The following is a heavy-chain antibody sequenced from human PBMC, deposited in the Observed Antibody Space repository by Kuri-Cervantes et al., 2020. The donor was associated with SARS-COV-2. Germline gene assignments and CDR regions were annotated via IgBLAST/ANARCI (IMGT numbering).Heavy chain of an antibody. CDR2: IRSKANSYAT. CDR3: TSRTMDV. V-gene: IGHV3-73*01. CDR1: GFTFSGSA. J-gene: IGHJ6*02. Sequence: GESLKISCAASGFTFSGSAMHWVRQASGKGLEWVGRIRSKANSYATAYAASVKGRFTISRDDSKNTAYLQMNSRKTEDTAVYYCTSRTMDVWGQGTTVTVSS.